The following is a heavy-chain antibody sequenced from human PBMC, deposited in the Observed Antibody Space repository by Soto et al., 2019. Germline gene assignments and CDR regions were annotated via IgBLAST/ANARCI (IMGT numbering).Heavy chain of an antibody. CDR1: GFTFSNYG. V-gene: IGHV3-33*01. CDR2: IWYDGSYK. Sequence: QVQLVESGGGVVQPGGSLRLSCAASGFTFSNYGMHWVRQAPGKGLEWVTVIWYDGSYKYYADSVKGRFLISRDNSRDTLYLQMNSLRAEDTAVYYCAREGLGGTWSYYNWVDPWGQGPLVTVSS. D-gene: IGHD1-26*01. J-gene: IGHJ5*02. CDR3: AREGLGGTWSYYNWVDP.